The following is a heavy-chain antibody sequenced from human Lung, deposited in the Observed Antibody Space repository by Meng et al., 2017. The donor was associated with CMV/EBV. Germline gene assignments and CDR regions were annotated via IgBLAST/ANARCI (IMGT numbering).Heavy chain of an antibody. V-gene: IGHV3-30*02. J-gene: IGHJ4*02. D-gene: IGHD1-20*01. CDR3: AKVRLRFNWNLDY. Sequence: QVQLVESGXGVVQPGGXLRRSCAASDFTFSNSGMHWVHQAPGKGLEWVAFIRYVGSNKYYADSVKGRFTISRDNSRNTLYLQMNSLRTADTAVYYCAKVRLRFNWNLDYWGQGTLVTVSS. CDR1: DFTFSNSG. CDR2: IRYVGSNK.